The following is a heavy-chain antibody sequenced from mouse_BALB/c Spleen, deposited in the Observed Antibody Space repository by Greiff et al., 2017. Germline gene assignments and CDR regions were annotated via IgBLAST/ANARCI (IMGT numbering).Heavy chain of an antibody. CDR2: IWGDGST. V-gene: IGHV2-6-7*01. CDR3: ARLGDYGSSYGYFDD. CDR1: GFSLTGYG. J-gene: IGHJ1*01. Sequence: VQLVESGPGLVAPSQSLSITCTVSGFSLTGYGVNWVRQPPGKGLEWLGMIWGDGSTDYNSALNSRLSIRKDNSKSQVFLKMNSLQTDDTARYYGARLGDYGSSYGYFDDWGAGTTVTVSA. D-gene: IGHD1-1*01.